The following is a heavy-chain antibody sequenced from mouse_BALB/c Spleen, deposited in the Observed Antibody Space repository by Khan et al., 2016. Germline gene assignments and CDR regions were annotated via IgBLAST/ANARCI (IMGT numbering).Heavy chain of an antibody. V-gene: IGHV1S81*02. J-gene: IGHJ2*01. CDR3: ARLLINFDY. CDR1: GYTLTSYW. Sequence: QVQLQQPGAELVNPGASVNLSCKASGYTLTSYWMHWVKQRPGQGLEWIGEINPSNGRTNYNEKFKSKATLTVDKSSSTAYMQLSSPTSEDSEVYYCARLLINFDYWGQGTTLTVSS. CDR2: INPSNGRT. D-gene: IGHD2-1*01.